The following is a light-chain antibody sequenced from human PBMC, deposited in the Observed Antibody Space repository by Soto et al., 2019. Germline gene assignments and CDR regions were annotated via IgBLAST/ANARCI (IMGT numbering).Light chain of an antibody. CDR3: QQTNNFPLT. J-gene: IGKJ4*02. V-gene: IGKV1-12*01. CDR1: QGVSSR. CDR2: VAS. Sequence: DIQMTQSPSSVSASVGDTVAITCRASQGVSSRLAWYQQKPGTAPKVLISVASSLQSGVPSRFSGSGSRTDFTLTISSLQPEEFATYYCQQTNNFPLTVGGGTKVEIK.